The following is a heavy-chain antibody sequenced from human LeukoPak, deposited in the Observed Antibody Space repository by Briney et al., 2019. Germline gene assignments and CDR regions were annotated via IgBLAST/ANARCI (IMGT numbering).Heavy chain of an antibody. V-gene: IGHV3-30-3*01. D-gene: IGHD3-22*01. CDR2: ISYDGSNK. CDR1: GFTFSSYA. CDR3: AREPSYYYDSSGYYTPWYFDL. Sequence: PGGSLRLSCAASGFTFSSYAMHWVRQAPGKGLEWVAVISYDGSNKYYADSVKGRFTISRDNPKNTLYLQMNSLRAEDTAVYYCAREPSYYYDSSGYYTPWYFDLWGRGTLVTVSS. J-gene: IGHJ2*01.